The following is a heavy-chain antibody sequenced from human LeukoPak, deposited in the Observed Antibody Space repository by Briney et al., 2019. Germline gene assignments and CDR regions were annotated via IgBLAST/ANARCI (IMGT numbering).Heavy chain of an antibody. D-gene: IGHD4-11*01. CDR2: IYYSGST. Sequence: SETLSLTCTVSGGSISSYYWSWIRQPPGKGLEWIGYIYYSGSTNYNPSLKSRVTISVDTSKNQFSLKLSSVTAADTAVYYCASVTTTYHRWSYYYYMDVWGKGTTVTVSS. CDR3: ASVTTTYHRWSYYYYMDV. J-gene: IGHJ6*03. V-gene: IGHV4-59*01. CDR1: GGSISSYY.